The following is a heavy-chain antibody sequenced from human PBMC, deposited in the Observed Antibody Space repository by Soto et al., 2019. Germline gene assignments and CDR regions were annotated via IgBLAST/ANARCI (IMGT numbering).Heavy chain of an antibody. CDR2: MNPKSGYT. V-gene: IGHV1-8*02. D-gene: IGHD1-26*01. J-gene: IGHJ4*02. CDR1: GGTFSSYA. Sequence: ASVKVSCKASGGTFSSYAISWVRQAPGQGLEWMGWMNPKSGYTGSARKFQGRVTLTRDNSMTTAYMELSSLRSDDTAVYYCARVMGSVDYWGQGTLVTVSS. CDR3: ARVMGSVDY.